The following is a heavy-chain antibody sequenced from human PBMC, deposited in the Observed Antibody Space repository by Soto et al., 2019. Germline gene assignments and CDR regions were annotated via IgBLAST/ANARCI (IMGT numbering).Heavy chain of an antibody. CDR3: ARAPRGYSGYDLDY. D-gene: IGHD5-12*01. CDR1: GYTLTGYY. J-gene: IGHJ4*02. CDR2: INPNSGGT. Sequence: ASVKGSCKASGYTLTGYYMHWVRQAPGQGLEWMGWINPNSGGTNYAQKFQGWVTMTRDTSISTAYMELSRLRSDDTAVYYCARAPRGYSGYDLDYWGQGTLVTVSS. V-gene: IGHV1-2*04.